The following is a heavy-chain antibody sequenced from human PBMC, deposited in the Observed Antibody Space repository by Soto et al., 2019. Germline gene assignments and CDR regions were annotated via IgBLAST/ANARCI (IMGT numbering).Heavy chain of an antibody. J-gene: IGHJ4*02. V-gene: IGHV3-66*04. D-gene: IGHD3-3*01. Sequence: EVQLVESGGGLVQPGGSLRLSCAALGFTVSSDYMSWVSQAPGKGLEWVSVIYSGGRTYYADSVKGRFTISRDNSKNTLYLQMNSLRVEDTAVYYCARPGGFWSGSYTDYYWGQGTLVTVSS. CDR3: ARPGGFWSGSYTDYY. CDR2: IYSGGRT. CDR1: GFTVSSDY.